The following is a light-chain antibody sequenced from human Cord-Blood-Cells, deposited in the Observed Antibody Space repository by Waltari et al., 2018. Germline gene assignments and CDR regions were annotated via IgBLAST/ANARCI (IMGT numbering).Light chain of an antibody. CDR1: QSVSSN. CDR3: QQYNNWPRT. V-gene: IGKV3-15*01. J-gene: IGKJ1*01. Sequence: EIVMTQSPATLSVSPGERATLSCRASQSVSSNLAWYQQKPGQAPRLLSDGASTRATGIPARFSGSGSGTEFTLTISSLQSEDFAVYYCQQYNNWPRTFGQGTKVEIK. CDR2: GAS.